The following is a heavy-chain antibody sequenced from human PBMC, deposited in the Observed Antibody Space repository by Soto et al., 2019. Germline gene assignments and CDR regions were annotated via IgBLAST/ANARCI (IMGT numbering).Heavy chain of an antibody. Sequence: EVQLVESGGGLVQPGGSLRLSSAASGFTVTTNYMSWVRQPPGKGLEWVSVVYSGGSTYYADSVKGRFTVSRDNSKNTLYLQMNSLRAEDTAVYYCARDFSGKNDAFDIWGQGTVVTVSS. CDR3: ARDFSGKNDAFDI. V-gene: IGHV3-66*01. D-gene: IGHD3-10*01. J-gene: IGHJ3*02. CDR2: VYSGGST. CDR1: GFTVTTNY.